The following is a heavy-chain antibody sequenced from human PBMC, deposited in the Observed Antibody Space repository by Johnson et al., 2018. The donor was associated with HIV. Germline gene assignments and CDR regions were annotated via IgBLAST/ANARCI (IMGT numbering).Heavy chain of an antibody. J-gene: IGHJ3*02. V-gene: IGHV3-30*02. D-gene: IGHD2-15*01. Sequence: QVQLVESGGGVVQPGGSLRLSCAASGFTFSSYGMHWVRQAPGKGLEWVAFIRYDGSNKYYADSVKGRFTISRDNAKNTLYLQMNSLRAEDTAVYYCARKVVVVAAAAGDAFDIWGQGTMVTVSS. CDR1: GFTFSSYG. CDR3: ARKVVVVAAAAGDAFDI. CDR2: IRYDGSNK.